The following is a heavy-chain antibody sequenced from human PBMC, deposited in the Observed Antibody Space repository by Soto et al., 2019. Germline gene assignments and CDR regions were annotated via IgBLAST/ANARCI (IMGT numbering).Heavy chain of an antibody. J-gene: IGHJ4*02. CDR3: ARVGGYALDY. Sequence: GGSLRLSCAASGFTFSSYGMHWVRQAPGKGLEWVAVIWYDGSNKYYVDSVKGRFTISRDNAKNSLYLQMNSLRAEDTAVYYCARVGGYALDYWGQGTLVTVSS. CDR2: IWYDGSNK. D-gene: IGHD5-12*01. CDR1: GFTFSSYG. V-gene: IGHV3-33*01.